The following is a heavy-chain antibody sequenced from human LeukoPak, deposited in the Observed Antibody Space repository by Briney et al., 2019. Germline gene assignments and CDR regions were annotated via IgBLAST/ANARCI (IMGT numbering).Heavy chain of an antibody. D-gene: IGHD3-3*01. V-gene: IGHV3-48*01. CDR3: ARDGRTYYDFWSGYYTNWGYYYYGMDV. Sequence: GGSLRLSCAASGFTFSNDWMNWVRQAPGKGLEWVLYISSSSSTIYYADSVKGRFTISGDNAKNSLYLQMNSLRAEDTAVYYCARDGRTYYDFWSGYYTNWGYYYYGMDVWGQGTTVTVSS. CDR1: GFTFSNDW. J-gene: IGHJ6*02. CDR2: ISSSSSTI.